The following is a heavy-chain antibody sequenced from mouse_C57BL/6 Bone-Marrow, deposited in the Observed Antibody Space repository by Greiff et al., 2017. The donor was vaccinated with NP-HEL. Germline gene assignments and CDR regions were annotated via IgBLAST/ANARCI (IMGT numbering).Heavy chain of an antibody. CDR3: ARHEDLAH. J-gene: IGHJ3*01. CDR1: GFTFSSYG. V-gene: IGHV5-6*01. Sequence: EVHLVESGGDLVKPGGSLKLSCAASGFTFSSYGMSWVRQTPDKRLEWVATISSGGSYTYYPDSVKGRFTISRDNAKNTLYLQMSSLKSEDTAMYYCARHEDLAHWGQGTLVTVSA. CDR2: ISSGGSYT.